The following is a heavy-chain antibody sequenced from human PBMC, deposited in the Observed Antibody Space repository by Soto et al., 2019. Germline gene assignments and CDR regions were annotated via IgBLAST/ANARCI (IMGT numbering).Heavy chain of an antibody. Sequence: QVQLVESGGGVVQPGRSLRLACSASGFTFSDYGVHWVRQAPGTALEWVAVISYDGSIQYYADSVKGRFTISRENSKNALYLQMTSLRVEDTAVYFCAKDPTVRRYRGHDSGYYFDFWGQGSLVTVSS. CDR2: ISYDGSIQ. CDR3: AKDPTVRRYRGHDSGYYFDF. CDR1: GFTFSDYG. J-gene: IGHJ4*02. V-gene: IGHV3-30*18. D-gene: IGHD5-12*01.